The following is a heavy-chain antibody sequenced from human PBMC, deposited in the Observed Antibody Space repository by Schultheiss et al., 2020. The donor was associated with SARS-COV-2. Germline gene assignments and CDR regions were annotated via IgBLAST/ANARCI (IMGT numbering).Heavy chain of an antibody. CDR2: MNPNSGNT. Sequence: ASVKVSCKASGYTFTGYYMHWVRQATGQGLEWMGWMNPNSGNTGYAQKFQGRVTMTRNTSISTAYMELSSLRSEDTAVYYCARWEWELRNYYGMDVWGQGTTVTVSS. CDR1: GYTFTGYY. V-gene: IGHV1-8*02. CDR3: ARWEWELRNYYGMDV. D-gene: IGHD1-26*01. J-gene: IGHJ6*02.